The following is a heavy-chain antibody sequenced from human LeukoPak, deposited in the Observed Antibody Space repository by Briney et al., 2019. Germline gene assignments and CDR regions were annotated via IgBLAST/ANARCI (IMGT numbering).Heavy chain of an antibody. CDR1: GFTFSSYW. D-gene: IGHD3-3*01. J-gene: IGHJ5*02. Sequence: AGGSLRLSCAASGFTFSSYWMSWVRQAPGKGLEWVANIKQDGSEKYYVDSVKGRFTISRDNAKNSLYLQMNSLRAEDTAVYYCARDRRYYFWSGSNWFDPWGQGTLVTVSS. V-gene: IGHV3-7*01. CDR2: IKQDGSEK. CDR3: ARDRRYYFWSGSNWFDP.